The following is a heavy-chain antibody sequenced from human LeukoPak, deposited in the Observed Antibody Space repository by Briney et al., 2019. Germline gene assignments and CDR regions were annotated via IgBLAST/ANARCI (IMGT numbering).Heavy chain of an antibody. CDR2: LYHGDRT. D-gene: IGHD3-22*01. V-gene: IGHV3-66*02. CDR1: GFTVNTHF. J-gene: IGHJ4*02. Sequence: PGGSLRLSCAASGFTVNTHFMSWVRQAPGKGLEWVSVLYHGDRTYYADSVKGRFTISRDSSKNTVYPQMQNLRAEDTAVYYCTRDRDDSSVLHYFYYWGQGALVTVSS. CDR3: TRDRDDSSVLHYFYY.